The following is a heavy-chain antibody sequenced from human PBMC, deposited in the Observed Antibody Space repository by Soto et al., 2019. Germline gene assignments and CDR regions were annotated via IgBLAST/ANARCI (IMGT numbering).Heavy chain of an antibody. V-gene: IGHV4-39*01. J-gene: IGHJ4*02. Sequence: SETLSLTCSVSGGSISISNFYWGWVRQSPGRGLEWIGSLYSARIAYYNPSLKSRVTISVDTSKNQFSLKLSSVTAADTAVYYCARLYYDSSGYYYNYYFDYWGQGTLVTVSS. D-gene: IGHD3-22*01. CDR1: GGSISISNFY. CDR3: ARLYYDSSGYYYNYYFDY. CDR2: LYSARIA.